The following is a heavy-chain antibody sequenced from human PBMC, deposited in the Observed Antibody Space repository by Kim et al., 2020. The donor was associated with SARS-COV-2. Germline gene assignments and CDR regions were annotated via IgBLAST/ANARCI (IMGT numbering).Heavy chain of an antibody. D-gene: IGHD4-17*01. CDR2: IWYDGSNK. V-gene: IGHV3-33*01. J-gene: IGHJ4*02. CDR1: GFTFSSYG. CDR3: ASVMAFGDSGAY. Sequence: GGSLRLSCAASGFTFSSYGMHWVRQAPGKGLEWVAVIWYDGSNKYYADSVKGRFTISRDNSKNTLYQQMNSLRVEDTAVYYCASVMAFGDSGAYSGQRTLSSVSS.